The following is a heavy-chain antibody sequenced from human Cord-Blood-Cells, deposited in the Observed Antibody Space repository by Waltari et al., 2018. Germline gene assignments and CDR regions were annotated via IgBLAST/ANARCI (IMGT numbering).Heavy chain of an antibody. Sequence: EVQLVESGGGLVQPGGSLRLSCAASGFTFSSYSMNWVRQAPGKGLEWVSYISSSSSTIYYADSVKGRFTISRDNAKNSLYLQMNSLRDEDTAVYYCSYHCSGGSCYEDYWGQGTLVTVSS. D-gene: IGHD2-15*01. CDR3: SYHCSGGSCYEDY. J-gene: IGHJ4*02. CDR2: ISSSSSTI. CDR1: GFTFSSYS. V-gene: IGHV3-48*02.